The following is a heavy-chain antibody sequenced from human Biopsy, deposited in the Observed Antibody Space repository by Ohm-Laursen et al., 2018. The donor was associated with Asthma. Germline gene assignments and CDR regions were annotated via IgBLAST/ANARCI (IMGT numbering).Heavy chain of an antibody. CDR1: GDSFSNYA. CDR3: ARGYSGSDRIVYYYSGLEV. CDR2: LIPVLGTP. J-gene: IGHJ6*02. D-gene: IGHD5-12*01. Sequence: SVRVSCKASGDSFSNYAISWVRQAPGQGLEWMGGLIPVLGTPDHAQMFEGRVTITADESTSTAYMELSSLSSEDTAVYYCARGYSGSDRIVYYYSGLEVWGQGTAVTVSS. V-gene: IGHV1-69*13.